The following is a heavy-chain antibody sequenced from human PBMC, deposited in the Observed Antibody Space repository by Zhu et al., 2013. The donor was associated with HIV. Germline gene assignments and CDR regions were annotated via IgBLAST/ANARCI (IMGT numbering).Heavy chain of an antibody. CDR1: GGSISSYY. J-gene: IGHJ4*02. V-gene: IGHV4-59*01. D-gene: IGHD5-12*01. CDR2: IYYSGST. CDR3: ARGSGRWRLQFPPFDY. Sequence: VQLQESGPGLVKPSETLSLTCTVSGGSISSYYWSWIRQPPGKGLEWIGYIYYSGSTNYNPSLKSRVTISVDTSKNQFSLKLSSVTAADTAVYYCARGSGRWRLQFPPFDYWGQGTLVTVSS.